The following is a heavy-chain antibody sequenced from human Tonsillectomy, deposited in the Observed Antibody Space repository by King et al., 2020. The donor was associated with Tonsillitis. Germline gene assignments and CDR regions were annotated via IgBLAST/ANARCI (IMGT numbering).Heavy chain of an antibody. J-gene: IGHJ4*02. D-gene: IGHD6-13*01. CDR3: AKVGKFSSSWYSAGDY. CDR2: ISYDGDNK. CDR1: GFTFNIYD. Sequence: VQLVESGGGVVQPGRSLRLSCAASGFTFNIYDMHWVRQAPGKGLEWVAVISYDGDNKYYADSVKGRFTISRDNSKNTLYLQMNSLRVEDTAVYYCAKVGKFSSSWYSAGDYWGQGTLVTVPS. V-gene: IGHV3-30*18.